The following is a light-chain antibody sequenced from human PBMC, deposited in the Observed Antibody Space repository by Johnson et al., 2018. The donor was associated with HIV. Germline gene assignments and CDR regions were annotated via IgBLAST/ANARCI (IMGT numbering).Light chain of an antibody. J-gene: IGLJ1*01. CDR1: SCNIGNNY. CDR3: GTWRNGLSTGGV. Sequence: QSVLKQPPSVSAAPGQKVTISCSGSSCNIGNNYVSWYQHLPGTAPKLLICENNKRPSGIPDRFSGSKSGTSATLGITGLQTGDEADYYCGTWRNGLSTGGVFGTGPKVPVL. V-gene: IGLV1-51*02. CDR2: ENN.